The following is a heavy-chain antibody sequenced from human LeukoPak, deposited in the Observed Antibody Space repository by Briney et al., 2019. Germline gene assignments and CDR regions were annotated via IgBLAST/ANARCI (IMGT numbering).Heavy chain of an antibody. Sequence: GGSLRLSCAASGFTFSSYGMHWVRQAPGKGLEWVAVIWYDGSNKYYADSVKGRFTISRDNAKNSLFLQMNTLRADDTAVYYCARIGRSGFVLDVWGQGTTVTVSS. J-gene: IGHJ6*02. D-gene: IGHD3-10*01. CDR2: IWYDGSNK. CDR3: ARIGRSGFVLDV. CDR1: GFTFSSYG. V-gene: IGHV3-33*01.